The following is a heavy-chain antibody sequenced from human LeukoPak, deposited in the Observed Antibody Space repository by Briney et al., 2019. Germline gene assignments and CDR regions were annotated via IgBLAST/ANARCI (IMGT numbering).Heavy chain of an antibody. CDR2: TYPGDSDT. J-gene: IGHJ4*02. CDR3: ARRWGDSSSSFDY. D-gene: IGHD6-13*01. CDR1: GYSFTNYW. V-gene: IGHV5-51*01. Sequence: GESLKISCKGSGYSFTNYWIGWVRQMPGKGLEWMGITYPGDSDTTYSPSFQGQVTISADKSISTGYLQWSSLKASDTAMYYCARRWGDSSSSFDYWGQGSLVTVSS.